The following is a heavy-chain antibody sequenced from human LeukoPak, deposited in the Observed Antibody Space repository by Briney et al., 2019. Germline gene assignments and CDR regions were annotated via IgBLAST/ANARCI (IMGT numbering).Heavy chain of an antibody. CDR3: AKGPNGFDYWYYFVY. D-gene: IGHD3/OR15-3a*01. CDR1: GFTFSSYA. Sequence: GGSLRLSCVASGFTFSSYAMSWVRQAPGMGLEWVSTISGSGGGTNYADSVKGRFTISRDNSKNTLYLQMNSLRAEDTAVFYCAKGPNGFDYWYYFVYWGQGTLVTVSS. V-gene: IGHV3-23*01. CDR2: ISGSGGGT. J-gene: IGHJ4*02.